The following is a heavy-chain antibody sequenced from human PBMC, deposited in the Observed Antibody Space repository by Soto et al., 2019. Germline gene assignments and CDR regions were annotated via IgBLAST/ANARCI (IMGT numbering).Heavy chain of an antibody. CDR2: ISGSGGST. Sequence: GGSLRLSCAVSGFTFSSYSMNWVRQAPGKGLEWVSAISGSGGSTYYADSVKGRFTISRDNSKNTLYLQMNSLRAEDTALYSCAKDLSSARYYYGMDVWGQGTTVTVSS. J-gene: IGHJ6*02. CDR3: AKDLSSARYYYGMDV. V-gene: IGHV3-23*01. CDR1: GFTFSSYS. D-gene: IGHD6-19*01.